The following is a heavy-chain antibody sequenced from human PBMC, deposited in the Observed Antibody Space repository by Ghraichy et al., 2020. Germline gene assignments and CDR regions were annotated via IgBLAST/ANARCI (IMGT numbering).Heavy chain of an antibody. CDR1: GFSFGDYR. D-gene: IGHD3-16*01. V-gene: IGHV3-49*04. Sequence: GGSLRLSCTASGFSFGDYRMSWVRQAPGKGLEWVGLIRSKGYGGTTEYAASVKGRSTISRDTSKSIDHLQMNSLETEDTAVYYCTRETGGSSDYWDQGSLVTVSS. CDR3: TRETGGSSDY. J-gene: IGHJ4*02. CDR2: IRSKGYGGTT.